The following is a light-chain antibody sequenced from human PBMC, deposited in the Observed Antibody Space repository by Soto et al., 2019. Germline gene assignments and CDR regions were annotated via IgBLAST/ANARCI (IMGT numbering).Light chain of an antibody. V-gene: IGKV3-20*01. CDR2: GAS. CDR1: QSVSSSY. CDR3: QQYGSSRWT. J-gene: IGKJ1*01. Sequence: EIVLTQSPGTLSLSPGERATLSCRASQSVSSSYLAWYQQKPGQAPRLLIYGASSRATGIPDRFSGRGSGTDFTLTISSLEPEDFAVYYCQQYGSSRWTFGQGTKVEIK.